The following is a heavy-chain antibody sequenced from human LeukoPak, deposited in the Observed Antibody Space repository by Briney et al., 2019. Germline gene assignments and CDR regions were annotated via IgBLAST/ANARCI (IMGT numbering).Heavy chain of an antibody. D-gene: IGHD2-2*01. J-gene: IGHJ6*03. CDR3: ARVIRRVVPASSGNYYYYMDV. CDR2: MNPNSGNT. CDR1: GYTFTVYY. Sequence: GASVKVSCKASGYTFTVYYIHWVRQATGQGLEWMGWMNPNSGNTGYAQKFQGRVTMTRNTSISTAYMELSSLRSEDTAVYYCARVIRRVVPASSGNYYYYMDVWGKGTTVTVSS. V-gene: IGHV1-8*02.